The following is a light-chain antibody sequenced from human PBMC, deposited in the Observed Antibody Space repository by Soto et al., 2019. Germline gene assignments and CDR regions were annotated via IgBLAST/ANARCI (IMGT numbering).Light chain of an antibody. J-gene: IGKJ4*01. CDR3: QQYDTSPLT. V-gene: IGKV3-20*01. CDR1: QSVTSSY. CDR2: GAS. Sequence: EIVLTQSPGTLSLSPGETATLSCRASQSVTSSYLAWYQQKPGQAPRLLIYGASSRATGIPDRFSGSGSATDFTITISRLEPEDFAVYYCQQYDTSPLTFGGGTSVDIK.